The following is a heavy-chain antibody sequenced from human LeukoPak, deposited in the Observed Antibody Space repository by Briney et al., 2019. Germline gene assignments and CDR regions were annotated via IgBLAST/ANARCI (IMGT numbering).Heavy chain of an antibody. Sequence: SETLSLTCTVSGGSISSYYWSWIRQPPGKGLEWIGYIYYSGSTNYNPSLKSRVTISEDTSKNHFSLKLSSVTAADTAVYYCARNRDGYNSFDYWGQGTLVTVSS. CDR2: IYYSGST. V-gene: IGHV4-59*12. CDR3: ARNRDGYNSFDY. J-gene: IGHJ4*02. CDR1: GGSISSYY. D-gene: IGHD5-24*01.